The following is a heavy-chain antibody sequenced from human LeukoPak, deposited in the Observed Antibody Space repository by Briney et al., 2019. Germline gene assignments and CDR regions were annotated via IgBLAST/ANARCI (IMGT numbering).Heavy chain of an antibody. CDR1: GGTFSSYA. Sequence: GASVKVSCKASGGTFSSYAISWVRQAPGQGLEWMGGIIPIFGTANYAQKFQGRVTITADKSTSTAYMELSSLRAEDTAVYYCAKLYCSGGSCYWSLGRMNYFDYWGQGTLVTVSS. CDR2: IIPIFGTA. CDR3: AKLYCSGGSCYWSLGRMNYFDY. D-gene: IGHD2-15*01. J-gene: IGHJ4*02. V-gene: IGHV1-69*06.